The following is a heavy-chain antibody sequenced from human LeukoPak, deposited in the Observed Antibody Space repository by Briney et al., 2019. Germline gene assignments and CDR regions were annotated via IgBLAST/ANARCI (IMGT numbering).Heavy chain of an antibody. CDR2: IDPSDSHT. D-gene: IGHD2-2*01. CDR1: GYRFTSYW. CDR3: ARHVYCSSTSCYAAFDG. Sequence: ESLKISCKGSGYRFTSYWISWVRQMPGKGLEWMGRIDPSDSHTKYSPSFQGHVTISADKSISTAYLQWSSMKASDTAMYYCARHVYCSSTSCYAAFDGWGQGTMVTVSS. V-gene: IGHV5-10-1*01. J-gene: IGHJ3*01.